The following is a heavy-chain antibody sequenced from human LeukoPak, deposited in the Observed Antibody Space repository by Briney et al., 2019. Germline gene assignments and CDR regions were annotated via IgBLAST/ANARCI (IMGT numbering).Heavy chain of an antibody. CDR2: ISYDGSSE. D-gene: IGHD3-16*01. J-gene: IGHJ6*02. Sequence: GRSLRLSCAASGFTFSSYSMHWVRQAPGKGLEWLAVISYDGSSEYYADSVRGRFTISRDNSKNTLYLQMNSLGAEDTAVFYCARDRSDYSIKYYYYYGMDVWGQGTTVTVSS. V-gene: IGHV3-30-3*01. CDR1: GFTFSSYS. CDR3: ARDRSDYSIKYYYYYGMDV.